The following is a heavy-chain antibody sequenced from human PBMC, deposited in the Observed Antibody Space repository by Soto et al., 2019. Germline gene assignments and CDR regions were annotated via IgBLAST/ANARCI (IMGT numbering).Heavy chain of an antibody. CDR1: GGTFSSYA. Sequence: QVQLVQSGAEVKKPGSSVKVSCKASGGTFSSYAISWVRQAPGQGLEWMGGIIPIFGTANYAQKFQGRVTITADESTSTAYMELRSLRSEDTAVYYGAREGQGYCSSPRFYTLYNWFDPWGQGTLVTVSS. V-gene: IGHV1-69*01. J-gene: IGHJ5*02. CDR3: AREGQGYCSSPRFYTLYNWFDP. D-gene: IGHD2-2*02. CDR2: IIPIFGTA.